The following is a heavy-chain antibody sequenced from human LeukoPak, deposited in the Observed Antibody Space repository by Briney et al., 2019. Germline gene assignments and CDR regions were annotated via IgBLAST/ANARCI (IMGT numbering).Heavy chain of an antibody. J-gene: IGHJ4*02. V-gene: IGHV1-24*01. D-gene: IGHD1/OR15-1a*01. Sequence: ASVTVSCKVSGYTLTELSMHWVRQAPGKGLEWMGGFDPEDGETIYAQKFQGRVTMTEDTSTDTAYMELSSLRSEDTAVYYCATESREQSHFDYWGQGTLVTVSS. CDR1: GYTLTELS. CDR3: ATESREQSHFDY. CDR2: FDPEDGET.